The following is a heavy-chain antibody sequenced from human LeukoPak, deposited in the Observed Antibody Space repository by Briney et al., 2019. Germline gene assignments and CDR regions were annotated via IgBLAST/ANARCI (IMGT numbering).Heavy chain of an antibody. CDR1: GYTFTSYG. D-gene: IGHD3-10*01. CDR2: ISAYNGNT. J-gene: IGHJ6*02. V-gene: IGHV1-18*01. Sequence: ASVKVSCKASGYTFTSYGISWVRQAPGQGLEWMGWISAYNGNTNYAQKLQGRVTMTTDTSTSTAYMELRSLRSDDTAVYYCASGRGKSSNLYYYYGMDVWGQGTTVTVSS. CDR3: ASGRGKSSNLYYYYGMDV.